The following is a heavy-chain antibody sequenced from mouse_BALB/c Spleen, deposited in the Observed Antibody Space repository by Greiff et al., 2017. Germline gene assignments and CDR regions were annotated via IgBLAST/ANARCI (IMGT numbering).Heavy chain of an antibody. CDR3: AREGYYGTFDY. V-gene: IGHV5-6-5*01. CDR1: GFTFSSYA. J-gene: IGHJ2*01. D-gene: IGHD1-1*01. CDR2: ISSGGST. Sequence: DVKLVESGGGLVKPGGSLKLSCAASGFTFSSYAMSWVRQTPEKRLEWVASISSGGSTYYPDSVKGRFTISRDNARNILYLQMSSLRSEDTAMYYCAREGYYGTFDYWGQGTTLTVSS.